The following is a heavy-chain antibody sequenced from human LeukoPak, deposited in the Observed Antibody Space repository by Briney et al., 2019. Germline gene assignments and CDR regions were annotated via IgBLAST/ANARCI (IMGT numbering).Heavy chain of an antibody. D-gene: IGHD6-19*01. CDR1: GYTFTGYY. CDR2: INPNSGGT. Sequence: ASVKVSCKASGYTFTGYYMHWVRQAPGQGLEWMGWINPNSGGTNYAQKFQGRVTMTRDTSISTAYMELSRLRSDDTAVYYCARVWYSSGWYGGSYYYMDVWGKGTTVTVSS. J-gene: IGHJ6*03. V-gene: IGHV1-2*02. CDR3: ARVWYSSGWYGGSYYYMDV.